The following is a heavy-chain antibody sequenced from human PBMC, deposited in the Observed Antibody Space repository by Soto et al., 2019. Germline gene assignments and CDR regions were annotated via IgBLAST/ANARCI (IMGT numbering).Heavy chain of an antibody. CDR2: INHSGST. J-gene: IGHJ4*02. CDR3: ARGSTRRWLQLIGFDY. Sequence: QVQLQQWGAGLLKPSETLSLTCAVYGGSFSGYYWSWIRQPPGKGLEWIGEINHSGSTNYNPSLKCRVTISVDTSKNQFSLKLSSVTAADTAVYYCARGSTRRWLQLIGFDYWGQGTLVTVSS. CDR1: GGSFSGYY. V-gene: IGHV4-34*01. D-gene: IGHD5-12*01.